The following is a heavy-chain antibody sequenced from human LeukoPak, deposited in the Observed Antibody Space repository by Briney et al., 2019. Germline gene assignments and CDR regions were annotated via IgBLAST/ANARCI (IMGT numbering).Heavy chain of an antibody. Sequence: SVKVSCKASGGTFSGYAISWVRQAPGQGLEWMGGIIPIFGTANYAQKFQGRVTITADESTSTAYMELSSLRSEDTAVYYCARGPRVRGYYYNPIDYWGQGTLVTVSS. V-gene: IGHV1-69*13. CDR1: GGTFSGYA. J-gene: IGHJ4*02. D-gene: IGHD3-22*01. CDR2: IIPIFGTA. CDR3: ARGPRVRGYYYNPIDY.